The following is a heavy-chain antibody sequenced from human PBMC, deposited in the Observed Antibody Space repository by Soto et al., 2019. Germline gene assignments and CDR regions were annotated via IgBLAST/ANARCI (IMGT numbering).Heavy chain of an antibody. CDR1: GFSLSNARMG. V-gene: IGHV2-26*01. Sequence: QVTLKESGPVLVKPTETLTLTCTVSGFSLSNARMGVSWIRQPPGKALEWLAHIFSNDEKSYSTSLKSRLTISKDTSKSQVVLTMTNMDPVDTATYYCARIEGYCSSTSCYAGNYGMDVWGQGTTVTVSS. D-gene: IGHD2-2*01. J-gene: IGHJ6*02. CDR2: IFSNDEK. CDR3: ARIEGYCSSTSCYAGNYGMDV.